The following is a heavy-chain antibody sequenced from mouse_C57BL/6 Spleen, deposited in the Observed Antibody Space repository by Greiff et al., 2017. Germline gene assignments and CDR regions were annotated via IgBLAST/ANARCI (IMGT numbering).Heavy chain of an antibody. J-gene: IGHJ1*03. V-gene: IGHV1-85*01. CDR2: IYPRDGST. CDR1: GYTFTSYD. D-gene: IGHD1-1*01. CDR3: ARSLRRSWYFDV. Sequence: QVQLQQSGPELVKPGASVKLSCKASGYTFTSYDINWVKQRPGQGLEWLGWIYPRDGSTKYNEKFKGKATLTVDTSSSTAYMELHSLTSEDSAVYFCARSLRRSWYFDVWGTGTTVTVSS.